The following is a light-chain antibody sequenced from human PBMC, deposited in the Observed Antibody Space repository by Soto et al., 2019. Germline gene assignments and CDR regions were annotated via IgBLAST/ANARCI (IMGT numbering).Light chain of an antibody. J-gene: IGKJ3*01. V-gene: IGKV3-11*01. CDR3: QQRSNWPRVT. CDR1: QSVSSY. Sequence: EVVLTQSPATLSLSPGERATLSCRASQSVSSYLAWYQQKPGQAPRLLIYDASNRATGIPARFSGSGSGTDFTLTISSLEAEEFAVYYCQQRSNWPRVTFGPGTKVDIK. CDR2: DAS.